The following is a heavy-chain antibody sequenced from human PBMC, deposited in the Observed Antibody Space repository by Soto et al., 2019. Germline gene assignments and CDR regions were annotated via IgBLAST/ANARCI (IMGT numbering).Heavy chain of an antibody. J-gene: IGHJ4*02. CDR2: IYYSGST. V-gene: IGHV4-59*08. CDR3: ARQDYGDYSYYFDY. D-gene: IGHD4-17*01. Sequence: SETLSLTCTVSGGSISSYYWSWIRQPPGKGLEWIGYIYYSGSTNYNPSLKSRVTISVDTSKNQFSLKLSSVTAADTVVYYCARQDYGDYSYYFDYWGQGTLVTVSS. CDR1: GGSISSYY.